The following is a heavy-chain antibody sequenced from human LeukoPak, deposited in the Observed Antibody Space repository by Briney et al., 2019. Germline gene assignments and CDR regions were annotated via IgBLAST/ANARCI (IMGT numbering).Heavy chain of an antibody. CDR3: ARGVELTGYSDY. V-gene: IGHV3-21*01. Sequence: GGSLRLSCAASGFTFSSYSMNWVRQAPGKGLGWVSYISSSSSYIYYADSVKGRFTISRDNAKNSLYLQMNSLRAEDTAVYYCARGVELTGYSDYWGRGTLVTVSS. J-gene: IGHJ4*02. CDR2: ISSSSSYI. CDR1: GFTFSSYS. D-gene: IGHD3-9*01.